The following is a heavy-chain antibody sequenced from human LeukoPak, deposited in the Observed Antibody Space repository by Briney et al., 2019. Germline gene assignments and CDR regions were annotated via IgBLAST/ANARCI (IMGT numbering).Heavy chain of an antibody. CDR3: ARGPYGSGRYPMDV. CDR1: GYTFTSYD. D-gene: IGHD3-10*01. V-gene: IGHV1-8*01. J-gene: IGHJ6*03. CDR2: MSPNSGNT. Sequence: GASVKVSCKASGYTFTSYDTNWVRQATGQGLEWMGWMSPNSGNTGYAQKFQGRVTMTRNTSISTAYMELSNLRSEDTAVYYCARGPYGSGRYPMDVWGKGTTVTVSS.